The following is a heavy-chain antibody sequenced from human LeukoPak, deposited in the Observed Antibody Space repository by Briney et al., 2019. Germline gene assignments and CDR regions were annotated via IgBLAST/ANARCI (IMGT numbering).Heavy chain of an antibody. V-gene: IGHV3-48*03. J-gene: IGHJ5*02. CDR2: ISKSSNSAPTG. D-gene: IGHD1-26*01. Sequence: GGSLRLSCAASGFTFSNYEMDWVRQAPGKGLEWVAYISKSSNSAPTGYYADSVRGRFTISRDNSKNSVYLQMNSLTDEDTAVYYCASLWELTSAWGQGTLVTVSS. CDR1: GFTFSNYE. CDR3: ASLWELTSA.